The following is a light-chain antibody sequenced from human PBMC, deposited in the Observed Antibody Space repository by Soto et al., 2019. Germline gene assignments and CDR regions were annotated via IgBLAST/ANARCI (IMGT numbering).Light chain of an antibody. CDR2: AAS. Sequence: DIQLTQSPSFLSASVGDRFTITCRASQGISSYLAWYQQKPGKAPKLLIYAASTLQSGVPSRFSGSGSGTEFTLTISSLQPEDFATYYCQQTYSTPLTFGPGTKVDIK. CDR3: QQTYSTPLT. J-gene: IGKJ3*01. V-gene: IGKV1-9*01. CDR1: QGISSY.